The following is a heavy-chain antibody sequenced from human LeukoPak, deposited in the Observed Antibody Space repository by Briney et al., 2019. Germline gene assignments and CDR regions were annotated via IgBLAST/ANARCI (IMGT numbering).Heavy chain of an antibody. V-gene: IGHV1-3*01. CDR1: GYTFTSYA. CDR2: INADNGNT. CDR3: AREEVVKQGLAHLFDY. J-gene: IGHJ4*02. D-gene: IGHD2-21*01. Sequence: ASVKVSCKASGYTFTSYAMNWVRQAPGQRLEWMGWINADNGNTKYSQKFQGRVTITRDTSTSTAYRELSSLRSEDTAVYYCAREEVVKQGLAHLFDYCGQRALGTVSS.